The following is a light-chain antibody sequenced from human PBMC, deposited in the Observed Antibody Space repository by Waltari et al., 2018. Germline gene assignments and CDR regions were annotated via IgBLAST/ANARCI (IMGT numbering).Light chain of an antibody. V-gene: IGKV1-5*03. CDR1: QNVIRW. CDR2: KAS. J-gene: IGKJ2*01. Sequence: DIQMTQSPSTLSASVGDRVTITYRASQNVIRWLAWFQQKPGKAPKVLIYKASNLENGVPSRFSGDGSGTEFTLTISSLQPDDFATYYCLQYSGYPYTFGQGTKLDI. CDR3: LQYSGYPYT.